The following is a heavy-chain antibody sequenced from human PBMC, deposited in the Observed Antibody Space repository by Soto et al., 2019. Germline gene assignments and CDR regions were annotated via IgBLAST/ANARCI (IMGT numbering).Heavy chain of an antibody. V-gene: IGHV1-46*01. CDR2: IKPSPGST. J-gene: IGHJ6*02. D-gene: IGHD2-15*01. CDR1: GYIFSSYY. Sequence: QEQLVQSGAEVRMPGASVKVSCKASGYIFSSYYMHWVRQAPGQGLEWMGIIKPSPGSTNYAQKFHXXLXVXXDTATSTVYMELSSLTSDDTAVYYCARDSGVGLDVWGQGTTVTVSS. CDR3: ARDSGVGLDV.